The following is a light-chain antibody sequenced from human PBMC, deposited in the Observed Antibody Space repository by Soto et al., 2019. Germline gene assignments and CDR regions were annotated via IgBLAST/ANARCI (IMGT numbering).Light chain of an antibody. CDR1: QSISGW. V-gene: IGKV1-5*03. CDR2: KAS. Sequence: DIQMTQSPSTLSASVGDRVTITCRASQSISGWLAWYQQRPGKAPKFLIYKASSLQSGIPSRFSGSGSETEFTLTISSLQPDDFAPYYGQQHKSHPYTFGQGTKLGIK. J-gene: IGKJ2*01. CDR3: QQHKSHPYT.